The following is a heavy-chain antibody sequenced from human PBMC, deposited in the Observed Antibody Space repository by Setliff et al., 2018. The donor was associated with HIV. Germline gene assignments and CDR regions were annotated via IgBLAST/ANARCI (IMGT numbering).Heavy chain of an antibody. CDR3: AREEIIAWAYFDF. Sequence: GGSLRLSCAASGFTISTYGMSWVRQAPGKGLEWVSGISDSGDKTYHADSVKGRFTISRDSSRNTLDLEMNNLRAEDTAVYYCAREEIIAWAYFDFWGQGTLVTVSS. CDR2: ISDSGDKT. CDR1: GFTISTYG. D-gene: IGHD2-21*01. J-gene: IGHJ4*02. V-gene: IGHV3-23*01.